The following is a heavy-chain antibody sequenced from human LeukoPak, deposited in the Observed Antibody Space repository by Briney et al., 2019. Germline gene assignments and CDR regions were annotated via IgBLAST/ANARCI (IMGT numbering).Heavy chain of an antibody. CDR2: IYYSGST. CDR3: ARHGYLLGAFDY. D-gene: IGHD2-2*03. V-gene: IGHV4-59*08. J-gene: IGHJ4*02. CDR1: GGSISSYY. Sequence: SETLSLTCTVSGGSISSYYWSWIRQPPGKGLEWIGYIYYSGSTNYNPSLKSRVTISVDTSKNQFSLKLSSVTAADTAVYYCARHGYLLGAFDYWGRGTLVTVSS.